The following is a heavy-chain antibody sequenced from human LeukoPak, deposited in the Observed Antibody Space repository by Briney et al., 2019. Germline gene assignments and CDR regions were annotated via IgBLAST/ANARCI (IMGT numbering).Heavy chain of an antibody. J-gene: IGHJ4*02. D-gene: IGHD3-10*01. Sequence: SVQVSCNASGGTFSSYAISWVRQAPGQGREWMGGIIPIFGTANYAQKFQGRVTITADESTSTAYMELSSLRSEDTAVYYCARDGRSYGSGSYYFDYWGQGTLVTVSS. CDR1: GGTFSSYA. V-gene: IGHV1-69*13. CDR2: IIPIFGTA. CDR3: ARDGRSYGSGSYYFDY.